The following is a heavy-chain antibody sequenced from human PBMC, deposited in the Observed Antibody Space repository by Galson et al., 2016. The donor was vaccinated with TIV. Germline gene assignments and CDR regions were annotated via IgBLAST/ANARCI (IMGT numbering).Heavy chain of an antibody. D-gene: IGHD3-10*01. CDR1: GGTFSNFD. CDR3: ARGRGYYFGSGSSYFDY. J-gene: IGHJ4*02. V-gene: IGHV1-69*04. CDR2: INPILGTA. Sequence: SVKASCKASGGTFSNFDISWVRQAPGQGLEWMGSINPILGTANYAQKFQGRVTITAGTSTSTIYMELSSLRSEDTAVYYCARGRGYYFGSGSSYFDYWGQGSLVTVSS.